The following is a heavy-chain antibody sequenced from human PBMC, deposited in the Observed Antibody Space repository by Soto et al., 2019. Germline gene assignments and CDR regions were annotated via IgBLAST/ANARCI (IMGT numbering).Heavy chain of an antibody. J-gene: IGHJ3*02. V-gene: IGHV4-30-4*01. CDR3: ARLILYHSSGATAFDI. CDR2: IYYSGST. D-gene: IGHD3-22*01. CDR1: GGSISSGDYY. Sequence: QVRLQESGPGLVKPSQTLSLTCTVSGGSISSGDYYWSWIRQPPGKGLEWMGDIYYSGSTYYNPSLKSRITISVDTSKNQFSLKLSSVTAADTAVYYCARLILYHSSGATAFDIWGQGTMVTVSS.